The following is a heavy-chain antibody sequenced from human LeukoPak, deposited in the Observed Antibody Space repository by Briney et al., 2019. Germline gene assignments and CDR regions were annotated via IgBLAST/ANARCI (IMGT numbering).Heavy chain of an antibody. D-gene: IGHD3-3*01. Sequence: SETLSLTCTVSGGSISSSSYYWGWIRQPPGKWLEWIGSIYYSGSTYYNPSLKSRVTISVDTSKNQFSLKLSSVTAADTAVYYCANTILGDYYYYYMDVWGKGTTVTVSS. V-gene: IGHV4-39*01. J-gene: IGHJ6*03. CDR2: IYYSGST. CDR3: ANTILGDYYYYYMDV. CDR1: GGSISSSSYY.